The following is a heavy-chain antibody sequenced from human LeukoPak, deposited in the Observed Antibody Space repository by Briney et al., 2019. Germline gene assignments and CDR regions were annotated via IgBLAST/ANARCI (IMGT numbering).Heavy chain of an antibody. CDR1: GGSISSSSYY. Sequence: SETLSLTCTVSGGSISSSSYYWGWIRQPPGKGLEWIGSIYYSGSTYYNPSLKSRGTISVDTSKNQFSLKLSSVTAADTAVYYCARGLRYFDWLDYFDYWGQGTLVTVSS. V-gene: IGHV4-39*07. CDR3: ARGLRYFDWLDYFDY. J-gene: IGHJ4*02. D-gene: IGHD3-9*01. CDR2: IYYSGST.